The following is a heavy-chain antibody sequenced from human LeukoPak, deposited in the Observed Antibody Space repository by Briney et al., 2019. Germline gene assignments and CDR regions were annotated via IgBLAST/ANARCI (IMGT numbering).Heavy chain of an antibody. D-gene: IGHD6-6*01. CDR2: ISNDGTNT. J-gene: IGHJ4*02. Sequence: PGGSLRLSCAASEFTFSNYGMHWVRQPPGNGLEWVSVISNDGTNTYQADSVKGRFTISRDNFKNTLYLQINSLRTEDTAIYYCARALDATITPRPGGANFDYWGQGTLVTVSS. CDR3: ARALDATITPRPGGANFDY. CDR1: EFTFSNYG. V-gene: IGHV3-30*19.